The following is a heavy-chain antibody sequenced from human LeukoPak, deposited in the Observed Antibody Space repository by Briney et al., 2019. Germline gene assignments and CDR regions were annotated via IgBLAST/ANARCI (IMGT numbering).Heavy chain of an antibody. D-gene: IGHD6-13*01. V-gene: IGHV1-2*02. J-gene: IGHJ5*02. CDR3: ARAAAGTYEDWFDP. CDR2: INPNSGGT. Sequence: ASVKVSCKSSVYTFTGYYMHWVRQAPGQGLEWMGWINPNSGGTNYAQKFQGRVTMTRDTSISTAYMELSRLRADETAVYYCARAAAGTYEDWFDPLGQGTLVTVSS. CDR1: VYTFTGYY.